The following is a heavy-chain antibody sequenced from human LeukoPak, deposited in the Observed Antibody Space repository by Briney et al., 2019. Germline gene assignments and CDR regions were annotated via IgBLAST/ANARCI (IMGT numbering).Heavy chain of an antibody. V-gene: IGHV3-74*01. CDR2: IYVDGRTT. J-gene: IGHJ5*02. Sequence: GGSLRLSCVASGFTFSNYWMHWVRQPPGKGLVWVSRIYVDGRTTNYADSVKGRFTISRDNAKNTVYLETNSLSVEDTATYYCIRDFRSADLWGQGTLVTVTS. CDR3: IRDFRSADL. CDR1: GFTFSNYW.